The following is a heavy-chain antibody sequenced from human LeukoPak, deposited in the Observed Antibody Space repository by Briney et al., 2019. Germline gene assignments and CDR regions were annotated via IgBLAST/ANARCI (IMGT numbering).Heavy chain of an antibody. J-gene: IGHJ5*02. CDR3: TRGATQGLINWFDP. CDR1: GYIFTSND. D-gene: IGHD2-21*01. CDR2: MNSDTGYT. V-gene: IGHV1-8*01. Sequence: GASVKVSYKASGYIFTSNDINWVRQAAGQGLEWKGWMNSDTGYTGYALKFHDRITLTRNTSISTAYMELSSLTSEDTAVYYCTRGATQGLINWFDPWGQGTLVTVSS.